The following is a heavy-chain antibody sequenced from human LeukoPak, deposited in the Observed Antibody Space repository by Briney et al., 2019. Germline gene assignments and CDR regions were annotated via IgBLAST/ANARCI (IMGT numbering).Heavy chain of an antibody. CDR1: GGSDSSGSYY. J-gene: IGHJ6*04. CDR2: IYYSGST. Sequence: SETLSLTCTVSGGSDSSGSYYWSWIRQPPGKGLEWIGYIYYSGSTNYNPSLKSRVTISVDTSKNQFSLKLSSVTAADTAVYYCARDCSSTSCYLRLYGMDVWGKGTTVTVSS. D-gene: IGHD2-2*01. CDR3: ARDCSSTSCYLRLYGMDV. V-gene: IGHV4-61*01.